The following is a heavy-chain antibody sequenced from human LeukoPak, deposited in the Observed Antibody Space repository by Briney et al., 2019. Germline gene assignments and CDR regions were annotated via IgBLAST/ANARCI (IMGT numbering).Heavy chain of an antibody. D-gene: IGHD6-19*01. J-gene: IGHJ3*02. Sequence: GASVKVSCKASGYTFTSYGISWVRHAPGQGLELMGWISAYNGNTNYAQKLQGRVTMTTDTSTSTAYMELRSLRSDDTAVYYCARDLRDSSGWYGTKGYAFDIWGQGTMVTVSS. CDR3: ARDLRDSSGWYGTKGYAFDI. V-gene: IGHV1-18*01. CDR2: ISAYNGNT. CDR1: GYTFTSYG.